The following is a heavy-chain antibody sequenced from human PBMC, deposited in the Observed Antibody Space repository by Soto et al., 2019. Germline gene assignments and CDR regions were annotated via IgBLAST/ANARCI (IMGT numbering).Heavy chain of an antibody. CDR3: ARDKNYYDSSYYFDY. D-gene: IGHD3-22*01. CDR1: GFTFSSYA. CDR2: ISYDGSNK. Sequence: PGGPLRLSCAASGFTFSSYAMHWVRQAPGKGLEWVAVISYDGSNKYYADSVKGRFTISRDNSKNTLYLQMNSLRAEDTAVYYCARDKNYYDSSYYFDYWGQGTMVTVYS. V-gene: IGHV3-30-3*01. J-gene: IGHJ4*02.